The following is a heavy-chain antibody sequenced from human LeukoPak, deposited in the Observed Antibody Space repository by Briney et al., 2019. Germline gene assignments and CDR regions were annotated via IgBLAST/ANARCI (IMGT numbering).Heavy chain of an antibody. CDR1: GGSLSSYY. J-gene: IGHJ6*02. D-gene: IGHD2-2*01. CDR2: IYTSGST. Sequence: SETLSLTRTVSGGSLSSYYWRWIRQPAGKGLEWIGRIYTSGSTNYNPSLKSRVTMSVDTSKNQFSLKLSSVPAADTAVYYCARDSPVVPAAGSFDYYYYYGMDVWGQGTTVTVSS. V-gene: IGHV4-4*07. CDR3: ARDSPVVPAAGSFDYYYYYGMDV.